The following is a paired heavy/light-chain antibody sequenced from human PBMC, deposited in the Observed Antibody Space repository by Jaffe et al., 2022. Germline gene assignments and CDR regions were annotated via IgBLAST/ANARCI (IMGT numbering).Light chain of an antibody. CDR2: GAS. V-gene: IGKV1-39*01. Sequence: IQMTQSPSSLSASVGDRVTITCRASQSMSDYLNWYQQKPGKAPKLLIYGASTLQSGVPSRFSGSGSGTEFTLTISSLQPEDCATYFCQQTYTTPRTFGPGTTVEIK. CDR1: QSMSDY. J-gene: IGKJ1*01. CDR3: QQTYTTPRT.
Heavy chain of an antibody. CDR1: GDTLKNIHG. D-gene: IGHD6-6*01. Sequence: QIHLVQSGAEVKKPGASVKVSCKASGDTLKNIHGISWVRQVSGQGFEWLGWINIFGFSTNDAKKFQDRVTLTTDPSTSTVYMELRSLRSDDTALYFCARDVHNRAKFDSWGQGTLVTVSS. CDR3: ARDVHNRAKFDS. V-gene: IGHV1-18*01. J-gene: IGHJ4*02. CDR2: INIFGFST.